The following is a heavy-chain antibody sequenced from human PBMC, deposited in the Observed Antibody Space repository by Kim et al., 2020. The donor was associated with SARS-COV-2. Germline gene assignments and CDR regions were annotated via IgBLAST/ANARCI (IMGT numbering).Heavy chain of an antibody. CDR2: INPSDGTT. CDR1: GYTFTSYY. D-gene: IGHD2-15*01. Sequence: ASVKVSCKASGYTFTSYYLHWVRQAPSQGLDWMAIINPSDGTTTYAQKLQGRLTVTRDTSTSTIYMELSSLRSEDTAVYYCARDSGGGTYFDFWGQGTLVTVSS. CDR3: ARDSGGGTYFDF. V-gene: IGHV1-46*01. J-gene: IGHJ4*02.